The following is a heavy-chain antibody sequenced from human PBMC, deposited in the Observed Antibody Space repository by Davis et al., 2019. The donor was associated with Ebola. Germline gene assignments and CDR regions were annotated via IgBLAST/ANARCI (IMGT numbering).Heavy chain of an antibody. V-gene: IGHV1-69*13. Sequence: AASVKVSCKASGGTVGTYAISWVRQAPGQGLEYMGMIIPMFGTANYAQKFQGRVTISADASTDTAYMELSSLRSEDTAIYYCARGDIVTDQVEYFDYWGQGTLVTVSS. CDR2: IIPMFGTA. J-gene: IGHJ4*02. CDR3: ARGDIVTDQVEYFDY. CDR1: GGTVGTYA. D-gene: IGHD5-12*01.